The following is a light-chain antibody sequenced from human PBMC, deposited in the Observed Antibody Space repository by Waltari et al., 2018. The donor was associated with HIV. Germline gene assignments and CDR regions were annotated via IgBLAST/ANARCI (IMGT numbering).Light chain of an antibody. J-gene: IGLJ2*01. Sequence: QSALTQPASVSGSPGQSITISCTGTSSDVGGYNLVSWYQQHPGKAPKLMIYEVSKRPSGVSNRFSGSKSGNTASLKISGLRAEDEADYYCCAYAGSTTYVIFGGGTKLTVL. V-gene: IGLV2-23*02. CDR2: EVS. CDR3: CAYAGSTTYVI. CDR1: SSDVGGYNL.